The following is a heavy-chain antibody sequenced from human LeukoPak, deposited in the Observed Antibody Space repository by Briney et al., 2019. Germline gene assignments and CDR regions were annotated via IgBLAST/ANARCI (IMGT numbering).Heavy chain of an antibody. CDR1: GYTFTSYA. Sequence: ASVKVSCKASGYTFTSYAMHWVRQAPGQRLEWMGWINAGNGNTKYSQEFQGRVTITRDTSASTAYMELSSLRSEDMAVYYCARGTSSSWYKIDYWGQGTLVTVSS. CDR2: INAGNGNT. CDR3: ARGTSSSWYKIDY. J-gene: IGHJ4*02. D-gene: IGHD6-13*01. V-gene: IGHV1-3*03.